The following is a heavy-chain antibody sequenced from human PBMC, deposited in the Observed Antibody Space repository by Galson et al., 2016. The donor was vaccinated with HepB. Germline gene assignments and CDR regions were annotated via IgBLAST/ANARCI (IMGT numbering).Heavy chain of an antibody. J-gene: IGHJ4*02. CDR1: GFIVSSTY. CDR2: IFSGGTT. Sequence: SLRLSCAASGFIVSSTYMSWVRQAPGKGLASVSVIFSGGTTFYADSGMGRFTISRDNSRNTLFLQMSSLRVEDTAVYYCARDSGYNEHGGFDNWGQGTLVTVSS. V-gene: IGHV3-66*02. CDR3: ARDSGYNEHGGFDN. D-gene: IGHD6-25*01.